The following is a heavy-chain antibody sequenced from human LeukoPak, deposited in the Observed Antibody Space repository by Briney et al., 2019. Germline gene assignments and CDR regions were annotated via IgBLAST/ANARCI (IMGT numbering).Heavy chain of an antibody. V-gene: IGHV4-30-2*01. Sequence: PSQTLSLTCTVSGGSISSGGYYWSWIRQPPGKGLEWIGEINHSGSTNYNPSLKSRVTISVDTSKNQFSLKLSSVTAADTAVYYCARGGVSPNCSNTSCYLPTKLGGILFDPWGQGTLVTVSS. J-gene: IGHJ5*02. CDR1: GGSISSGGYY. CDR2: INHSGST. D-gene: IGHD2-2*01. CDR3: ARGGVSPNCSNTSCYLPTKLGGILFDP.